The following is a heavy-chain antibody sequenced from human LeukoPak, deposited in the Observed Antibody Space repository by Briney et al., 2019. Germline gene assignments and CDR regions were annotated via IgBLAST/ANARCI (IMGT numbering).Heavy chain of an antibody. Sequence: GGSLRLSCAASGFTFDDYYMTWIRQAPGTGLEWITSISASGGMFFYADSVKGRFTVSRDNAKKSLFLQMNSLRAEVTAIYYCARHMILSPCDSCGQGTLVIVSS. CDR2: ISASGGMF. CDR3: ARHMILSPCDS. V-gene: IGHV3-11*01. D-gene: IGHD3/OR15-3a*01. J-gene: IGHJ4*02. CDR1: GFTFDDYY.